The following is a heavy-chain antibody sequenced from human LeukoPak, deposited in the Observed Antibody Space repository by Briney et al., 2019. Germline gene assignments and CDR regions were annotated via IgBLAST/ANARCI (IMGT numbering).Heavy chain of an antibody. V-gene: IGHV4-39*01. J-gene: IGHJ4*02. CDR1: GGSISTSSTYY. CDR3: ARPVTEFSSSSPFNY. Sequence: SETLSLTCIVSGGSISTSSTYYWGWIRQPPGKGLEWIGSIFYSGSTYYNPSLKSRVTISVDTSKNQFSLKLSSVTAADTAVYYCARPVTEFSSSSPFNYWGRGTLVTVSS. D-gene: IGHD6-6*01. CDR2: IFYSGST.